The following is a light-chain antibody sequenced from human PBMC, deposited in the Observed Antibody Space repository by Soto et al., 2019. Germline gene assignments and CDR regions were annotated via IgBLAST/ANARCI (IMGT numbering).Light chain of an antibody. J-gene: IGKJ2*01. Sequence: AIRMTQSPSSFSASTGDRVTITCRASQAISSYFAWYQQKPGKAPKLLIYAASTLQSGVPSRFSGSGSGTDFTLTISCLQSEDFATYYCQQYYSYPRTFGQGTKLEIK. CDR3: QQYYSYPRT. V-gene: IGKV1-8*01. CDR2: AAS. CDR1: QAISSY.